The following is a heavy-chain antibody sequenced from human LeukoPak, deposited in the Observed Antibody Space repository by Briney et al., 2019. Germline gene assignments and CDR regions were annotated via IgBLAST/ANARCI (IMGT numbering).Heavy chain of an antibody. CDR1: GGSFSGYY. V-gene: IGHV4-34*01. CDR3: ARDALRGYCSSTSCRYWYFDL. D-gene: IGHD2-2*01. Sequence: SETLSLTCAVYGGSFSGYYWSWIRQPPGKGLECCGEMNHSGSTNYNPSLKSRVTISVDTSKNQFSLKLSSVTAADTAVYYCARDALRGYCSSTSCRYWYFDLWGRGTLVTVSS. CDR2: MNHSGST. J-gene: IGHJ2*01.